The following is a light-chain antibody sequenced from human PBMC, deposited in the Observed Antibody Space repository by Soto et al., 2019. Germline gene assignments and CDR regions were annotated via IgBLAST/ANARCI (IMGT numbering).Light chain of an antibody. Sequence: EVVLTHSAATLVLSRGERATLSCRASQSVSSYLAWYQHKPGQPPRLLIYDASNRATGIPARFSGSGSGTDFTLTISSLEPEDFAVYYCQQRSNSPLTFGGGTKVEIK. J-gene: IGKJ4*01. CDR2: DAS. V-gene: IGKV3-11*01. CDR1: QSVSSY. CDR3: QQRSNSPLT.